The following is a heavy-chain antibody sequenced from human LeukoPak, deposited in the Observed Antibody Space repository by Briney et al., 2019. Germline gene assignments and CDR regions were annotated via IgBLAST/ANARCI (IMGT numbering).Heavy chain of an antibody. CDR1: GYTFTSYG. CDR3: ARVGIVVVPAAKGPYYYYGMDV. J-gene: IGHJ6*02. D-gene: IGHD2-2*03. CDR2: ISAYNGNT. V-gene: IGHV1-18*01. Sequence: ASVKVSCKASGYTFTSYGISWVRQAPGQGLEWMGWISAYNGNTNYAQKLQGRVTMTTDTSTSTAYMELRSLRSDDTAVYYCARVGIVVVPAAKGPYYYYGMDVWGQGTTVTVSS.